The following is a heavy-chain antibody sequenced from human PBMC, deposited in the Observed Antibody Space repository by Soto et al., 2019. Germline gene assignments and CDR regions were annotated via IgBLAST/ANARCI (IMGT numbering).Heavy chain of an antibody. V-gene: IGHV4-59*08. D-gene: IGHD6-19*01. CDR2: IYYSGST. CDR3: ARRYGWSFDY. J-gene: IGHJ4*02. Sequence: SETLSLTCTASGGSMSSYYWSWIRQPPGKGLEWVGYIYYSGSTNYNPSLKSRVTISVDTSKNQFSLKLTSVTAADTAVYYCARRYGWSFDYWGQGTLVTVSS. CDR1: GGSMSSYY.